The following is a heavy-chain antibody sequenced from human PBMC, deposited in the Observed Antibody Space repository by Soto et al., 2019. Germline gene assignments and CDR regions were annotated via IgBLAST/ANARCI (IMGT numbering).Heavy chain of an antibody. CDR1: GGSVSSGSYY. Sequence: QVQLQQWGAGLLKPSETLSLTCAVYGGSVSSGSYYWSWIRQPPGKGLEWIGEMSHSGGTHFNPSLKSLVAIAMDTAKSPCSLKMSFVTAADTAVYYCARVERGTATTVVDAFDIWGQGTMVTVSS. CDR2: MSHSGGT. J-gene: IGHJ3*02. V-gene: IGHV4-34*01. CDR3: ARVERGTATTVVDAFDI. D-gene: IGHD2-21*02.